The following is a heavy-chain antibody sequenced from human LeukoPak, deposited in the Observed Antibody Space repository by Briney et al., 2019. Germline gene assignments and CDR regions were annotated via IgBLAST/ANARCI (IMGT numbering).Heavy chain of an antibody. CDR2: IKHSGST. CDR3: ARAGRFLEWLSHYYDSTGDAFDI. V-gene: IGHV4-34*01. CDR1: GGSCSGYY. D-gene: IGHD3-3*01. J-gene: IGHJ3*02. Sequence: PSETLSLTCAVYGGSCSGYYWSWIRQPPGKGLEWIGEIKHSGSTNYNPSLKSRVTISVDTSKNQFSLKLSSVTAADTAVYYCARAGRFLEWLSHYYDSTGDAFDIWGQGTMVTVSS.